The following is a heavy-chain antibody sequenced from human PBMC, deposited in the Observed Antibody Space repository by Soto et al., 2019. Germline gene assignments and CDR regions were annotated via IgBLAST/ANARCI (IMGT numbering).Heavy chain of an antibody. CDR3: ARWWSGSRQGFDP. CDR1: GGSISSADYY. J-gene: IGHJ5*02. Sequence: QVQLQESGPGLMKPSQTLSLTCSVSGGSISSADYYWSWIRQHPGKGLEWIGYIYYSGSTYYNPSLKSRVTISVDTSKNQFSLKLSSVTAADTAVYYCARWWSGSRQGFDPWGQGTLVTVSS. V-gene: IGHV4-31*03. CDR2: IYYSGST. D-gene: IGHD3-3*01.